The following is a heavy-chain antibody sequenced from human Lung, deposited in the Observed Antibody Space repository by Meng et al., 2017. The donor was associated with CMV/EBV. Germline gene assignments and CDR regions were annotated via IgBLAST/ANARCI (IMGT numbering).Heavy chain of an antibody. J-gene: IGHJ5*02. CDR1: GGTFSNYP. CDR2: FIPIFGTP. V-gene: IGHV1-69*05. Sequence: SVKVSCKASGGTFSNYPVSWVRHAPGLGLEWMGGFIPIFGTPNYAQKFQGRLTITTDESTSTAYMALNSLRSEDTAVYYCATEGPLNWFDRWGQGILVTFSS. CDR3: ATEGPLNWFDR.